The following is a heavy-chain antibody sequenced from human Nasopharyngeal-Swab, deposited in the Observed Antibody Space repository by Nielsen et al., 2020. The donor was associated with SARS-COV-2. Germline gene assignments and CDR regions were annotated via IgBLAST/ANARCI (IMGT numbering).Heavy chain of an antibody. CDR2: ISSSGSTI. CDR3: ARSVHNWNAVFDY. CDR1: GFTFSSYE. D-gene: IGHD1-20*01. V-gene: IGHV3-48*03. J-gene: IGHJ4*02. Sequence: GGSLRLSCAASGFTFSSYEMNWVRQAPGKGLEWVSYISSSGSTIYYADSVKGRSTISRDNAKNSLYLQMNSLRAEDTAVYYCARSVHNWNAVFDYWGQGTLVTVSS.